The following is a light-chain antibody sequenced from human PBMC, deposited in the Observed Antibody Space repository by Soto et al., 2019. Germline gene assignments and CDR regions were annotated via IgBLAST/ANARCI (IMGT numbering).Light chain of an antibody. J-gene: IGKJ1*01. CDR2: DAS. V-gene: IGKV3-20*01. CDR3: QNYGRSPPSLT. Sequence: EIVLTQSPGTLSLSPGERATLSCRASQSVSSNYLAWYQQKPGQPPRLLISDASSRATGIPERFSGSGSGTDFALTISGLEPEDFAVYYCQNYGRSPPSLTFGQGTKVEIK. CDR1: QSVSSNY.